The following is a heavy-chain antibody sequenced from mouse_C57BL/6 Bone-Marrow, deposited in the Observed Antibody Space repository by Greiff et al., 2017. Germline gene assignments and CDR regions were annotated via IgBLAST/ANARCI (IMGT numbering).Heavy chain of an antibody. Sequence: QVQLKQPGAELVKPGASVKLSCKASGYTFTSYWMHWVKQRPGRGLEWIGRIDPNSGGTKYNEKFKSKATLTVDKPSSTAYMQLSSLTSEDSAVYYCARMKVYGRRAWFAYWGQGTLVTVSA. CDR1: GYTFTSYW. D-gene: IGHD1-1*01. V-gene: IGHV1-72*01. CDR2: IDPNSGGT. J-gene: IGHJ3*01. CDR3: ARMKVYGRRAWFAY.